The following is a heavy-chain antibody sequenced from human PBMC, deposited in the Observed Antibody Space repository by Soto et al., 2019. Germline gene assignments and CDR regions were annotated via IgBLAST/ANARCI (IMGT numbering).Heavy chain of an antibody. Sequence: QVQLVQSGAEVKKPGASVKVSCKASGYTFTSYGISWVRQAPGQGLEWMGWISAYNGNTNYAQKLQGRVTMTTDTPPSTAYRELRSLRSDDTAVYYCCVRGYGDYIDYWGQGTLVTVSS. D-gene: IGHD5-12*01. CDR2: ISAYNGNT. CDR1: GYTFTSYG. V-gene: IGHV1-18*01. J-gene: IGHJ4*02. CDR3: CVRGYGDYIDY.